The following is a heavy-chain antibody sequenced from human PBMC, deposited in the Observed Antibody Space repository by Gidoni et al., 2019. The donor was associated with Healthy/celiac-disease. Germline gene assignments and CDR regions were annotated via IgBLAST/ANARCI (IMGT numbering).Heavy chain of an antibody. Sequence: QVQLVQSGAEVKKPGASVKVSCKASGGTSSSYTISWVRQAPGQGLEWMGRIIPILGIANYAQKFQGRVTITADKSTSTAYMELSSLRSEDTAVYYCARVGEGATHAFDIWGQGTMVTVSS. CDR3: ARVGEGATHAFDI. CDR1: GGTSSSYT. D-gene: IGHD1-26*01. V-gene: IGHV1-69*02. J-gene: IGHJ3*02. CDR2: IIPILGIA.